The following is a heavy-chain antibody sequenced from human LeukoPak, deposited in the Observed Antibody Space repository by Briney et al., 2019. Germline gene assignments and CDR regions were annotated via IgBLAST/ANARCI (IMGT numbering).Heavy chain of an antibody. V-gene: IGHV4-59*01. CDR2: IYYSGST. J-gene: IGHJ3*02. CDR3: ARVGSSSGDAFDI. D-gene: IGHD3-22*01. Sequence: SETLSLTCTVSGGSISSYYWSWIRKPPGKGLEWIGYIYYSGSTNYNPSLKSRVTISVDTSKNQFSLKLSSVTAADTAVYYCARVGSSSGDAFDIWGQGTMVTVSS. CDR1: GGSISSYY.